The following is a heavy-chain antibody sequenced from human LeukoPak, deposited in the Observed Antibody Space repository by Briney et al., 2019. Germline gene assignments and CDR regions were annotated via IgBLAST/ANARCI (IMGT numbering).Heavy chain of an antibody. CDR3: ATEQRDWGYYFHY. J-gene: IGHJ4*02. V-gene: IGHV4-39*02. D-gene: IGHD7-27*01. CDR2: MYYSGST. Sequence: SETLSLTCAVSGGSISSSSYYWSWIRQPPGKGLEWIGSMYYSGSTYYNPSLKSRVTISVDTSKNHFSLNLSSVTAADTAVYYCATEQRDWGYYFHYWDQGTLVTVSS. CDR1: GGSISSSSYY.